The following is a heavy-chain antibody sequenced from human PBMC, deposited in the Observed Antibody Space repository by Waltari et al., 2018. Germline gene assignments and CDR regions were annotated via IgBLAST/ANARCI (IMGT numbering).Heavy chain of an antibody. D-gene: IGHD6-13*01. CDR3: AIGGVETSWYWRY. CDR2: IKTDGSET. V-gene: IGHV3-7*01. J-gene: IGHJ4*02. Sequence: EVQVVESGGGLVQPGGSLRLPCPASGFTFSTSWMTWGRQAPGKGLEWVANIKTDGSETYYVDSVKGRFTISRDNTKNSLYLQMSSLRAEDTAVYYCAIGGVETSWYWRYWGQGTLVTVSS. CDR1: GFTFSTSW.